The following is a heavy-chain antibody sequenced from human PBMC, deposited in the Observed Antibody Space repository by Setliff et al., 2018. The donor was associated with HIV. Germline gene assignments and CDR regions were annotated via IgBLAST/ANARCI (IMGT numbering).Heavy chain of an antibody. D-gene: IGHD1-1*01. CDR1: GYTFTDYF. J-gene: IGHJ4*02. Sequence: GASVKVSCKSSGYTFTDYFMHWVRQAPGQVLEWMGWISPDNANTRISQRFRGSVTMTRDRSINTAYMEFSGLTSDDTAVYYCARQLSNSFDYWGQGTLVTVSS. CDR3: ARQLSNSFDY. V-gene: IGHV1-2*02. CDR2: ISPDNANT.